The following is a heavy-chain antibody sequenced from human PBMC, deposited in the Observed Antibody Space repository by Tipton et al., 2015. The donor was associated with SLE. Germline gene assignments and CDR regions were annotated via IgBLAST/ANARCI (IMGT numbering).Heavy chain of an antibody. Sequence: LRLSCAVYGGSFSGYYWSWIRQPPGKGLEWIGEINHSGSTNYNPSLKSRVTISVDTSKNQFSLKLSSVTAADTAGYFCARRGAAGLGYWCQGALVTVAS. V-gene: IGHV4-34*01. CDR3: ARRGAAGLGY. CDR1: GGSFSGYY. CDR2: INHSGST. D-gene: IGHD6-13*01. J-gene: IGHJ4*02.